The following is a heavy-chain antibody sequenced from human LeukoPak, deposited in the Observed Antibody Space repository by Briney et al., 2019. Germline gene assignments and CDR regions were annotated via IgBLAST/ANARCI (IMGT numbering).Heavy chain of an antibody. Sequence: GGSLRLSCAASGFTFSSYEMNWVCQAPGKGLEWVSYISSSGSTIYYADSVKGRFTISRDNAKNSLYLQMNSLRAEDTAVYYCARGTLGYADYWGQGTLVTVSS. CDR1: GFTFSSYE. V-gene: IGHV3-48*03. CDR3: ARGTLGYADY. CDR2: ISSSGSTI. J-gene: IGHJ4*02. D-gene: IGHD5-12*01.